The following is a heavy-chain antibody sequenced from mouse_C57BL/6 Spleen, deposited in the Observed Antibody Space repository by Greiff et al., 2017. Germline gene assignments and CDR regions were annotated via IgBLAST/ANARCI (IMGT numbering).Heavy chain of an antibody. V-gene: IGHV1-72*01. J-gene: IGHJ4*01. CDR2: IDPNSGGT. D-gene: IGHD2-12*01. Sequence: QVQLQQPGAELVKPGASVKLSCTASGYTFTSYWMHWVKQRPGRGLEWIGRIDPNSGGTKYTEKFKSKATLTVDKPSSAAYMQLSSLTSEDSAVYYCAKAYDGRLYAMDYWGQGTSVTVSS. CDR1: GYTFTSYW. CDR3: AKAYDGRLYAMDY.